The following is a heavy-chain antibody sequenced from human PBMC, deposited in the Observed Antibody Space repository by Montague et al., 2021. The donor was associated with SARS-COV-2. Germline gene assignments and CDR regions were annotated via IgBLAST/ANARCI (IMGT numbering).Heavy chain of an antibody. V-gene: IGHV3-23*03. Sequence: SLRLSCAASGFTFGMYAMIWVRQAPGKGLEWVSVIYSGGSSTYYADSVKGRFTISRDNSKNTLYLQMNSLRAEDTAVYYCAKDRDPSSAYGMDVWGQGTRVTVSS. CDR1: GFTFGMYA. J-gene: IGHJ6*02. D-gene: IGHD3-10*01. CDR2: IYSGGSST. CDR3: AKDRDPSSAYGMDV.